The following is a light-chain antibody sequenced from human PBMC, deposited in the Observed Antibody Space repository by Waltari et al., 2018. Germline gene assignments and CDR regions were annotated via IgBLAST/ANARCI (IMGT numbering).Light chain of an antibody. J-gene: IGLJ3*02. CDR2: EVT. Sequence: QSALTQPPSASGSPGPSVPISCTGTSSDVGCFTYVSWYQQNPGKVPKLMIYEVTKRPSGVPDRFSGSKSGNTASLTVSGLQTEDEADYYCSSYAGGSWVFGGGTKLTVL. CDR3: SSYAGGSWV. CDR1: SSDVGCFTY. V-gene: IGLV2-8*01.